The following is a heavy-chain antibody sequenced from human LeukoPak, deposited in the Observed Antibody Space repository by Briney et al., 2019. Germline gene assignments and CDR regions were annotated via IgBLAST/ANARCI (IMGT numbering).Heavy chain of an antibody. CDR3: ARGYFDWLLPPSFDY. V-gene: IGHV1-8*01. CDR2: TNPNSGNT. D-gene: IGHD3-9*01. J-gene: IGHJ4*02. Sequence: ASVKVSCKASGYTFTSYDINWVRQATGQGLEWMGWTNPNSGNTGYAQKFQGRVTMTRNTSISTAYMELSSLRSEDTAVYYCARGYFDWLLPPSFDYWGQGTLVTVSS. CDR1: GYTFTSYD.